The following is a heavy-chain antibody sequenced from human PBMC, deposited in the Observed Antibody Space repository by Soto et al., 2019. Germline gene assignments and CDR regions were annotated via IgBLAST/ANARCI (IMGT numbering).Heavy chain of an antibody. V-gene: IGHV1-46*01. CDR2: INPSGGST. D-gene: IGHD5-18*01. CDR1: GYTFTSYY. CDR3: ARDVDTAMVTTPGWFDP. Sequence: GASVKVSCKASGYTFTSYYMHWVRQAPGQGLEWMGIINPSGGSTSYAQKFQGRVTMTRDTSTSTVYMELSSLRSEDTAVYYCARDVDTAMVTTPGWFDPWGQGTLVTVSS. J-gene: IGHJ5*02.